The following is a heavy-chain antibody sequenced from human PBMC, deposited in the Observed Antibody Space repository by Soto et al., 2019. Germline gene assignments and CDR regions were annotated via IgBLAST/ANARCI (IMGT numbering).Heavy chain of an antibody. CDR2: INHSGST. CDR1: GGSFSGYY. V-gene: IGHV4-34*01. Sequence: SETLSLTCAVYGGSFSGYYWSWIRQPPGKGLEWIGEINHSGSTNYNPSLKSRVTISVDTSKNQFSLKLSSVTAADTAVYYCARARDYGDYGSYYYMDVWGKGTTVTVSS. D-gene: IGHD4-17*01. CDR3: ARARDYGDYGSYYYMDV. J-gene: IGHJ6*03.